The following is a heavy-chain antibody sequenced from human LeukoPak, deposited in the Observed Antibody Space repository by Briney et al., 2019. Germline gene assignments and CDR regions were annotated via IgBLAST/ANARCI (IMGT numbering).Heavy chain of an antibody. CDR3: ARGQSRYFDWYPRFFDY. CDR2: ISSTSSYI. V-gene: IGHV3-21*01. J-gene: IGHJ4*02. Sequence: GGSLRLSCAASGFTFSSYMNWVRQAPGKGLEWVSSISSTSSYIYYADSVKGRFTISRDNAKNSLYLQMNSLRADDTAVYYCARGQSRYFDWYPRFFDYWGQGTLVTVSS. CDR1: GFTFSSY. D-gene: IGHD3-9*01.